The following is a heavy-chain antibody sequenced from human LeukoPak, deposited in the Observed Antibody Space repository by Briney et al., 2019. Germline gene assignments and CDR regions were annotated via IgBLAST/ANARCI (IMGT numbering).Heavy chain of an antibody. Sequence: SETLSLTCTVSGDSISSSYWSWVRQPPGKGLEWIGYIYYSGTTNYNPSLKSRVSISVDTSKNQFSLKLSSVTAADTAVYYCAREFRVGVATIAIWVRSWYFDLWGRGTLVTVSS. V-gene: IGHV4-59*12. CDR1: GDSISSSY. CDR3: AREFRVGVATIAIWVRSWYFDL. D-gene: IGHD5-12*01. J-gene: IGHJ2*01. CDR2: IYYSGTT.